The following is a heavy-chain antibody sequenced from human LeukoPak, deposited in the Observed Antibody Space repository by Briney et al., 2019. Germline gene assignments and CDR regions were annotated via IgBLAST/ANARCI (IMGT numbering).Heavy chain of an antibody. D-gene: IGHD2-21*01. V-gene: IGHV3-23*01. Sequence: GGSLRLSCAASGFTFSSSAMSWVRQAPGKGLEWVSTISGSDSSTHYADSVKGRFTNSRDNSKNTLYLQMNSLRADDAAVYFCAKAPVTSCRGAYCYPFDSWGQGTLVTVSS. CDR3: AKAPVTSCRGAYCYPFDS. CDR2: ISGSDSST. J-gene: IGHJ4*02. CDR1: GFTFSSSA.